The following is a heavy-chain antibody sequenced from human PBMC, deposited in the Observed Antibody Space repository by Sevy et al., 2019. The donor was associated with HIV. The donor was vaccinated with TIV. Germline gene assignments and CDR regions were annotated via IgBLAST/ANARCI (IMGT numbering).Heavy chain of an antibody. Sequence: GGSLRLSCAASGFTFSDYYMSWIRQAPGKGLEWVSCISSSGSNIYYADSVKGRFTVSRDNAKNSLYLQMNSLRDEDTALYYCVKDMGDYYDSYGFKMFDFWGQGTLVTVSS. CDR2: ISSSGSNI. V-gene: IGHV3-11*01. CDR1: GFTFSDYY. CDR3: VKDMGDYYDSYGFKMFDF. D-gene: IGHD3-22*01. J-gene: IGHJ4*02.